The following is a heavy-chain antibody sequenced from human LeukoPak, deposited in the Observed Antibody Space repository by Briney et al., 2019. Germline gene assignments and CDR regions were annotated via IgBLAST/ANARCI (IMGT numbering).Heavy chain of an antibody. Sequence: SETLSLTCTVSGCSISSGYYWGWIRQPPGKGLEWIGSIYYSGSTYYNPSLKSRVTISVDTSKNQFSLKLSSVTAADTAVYYCARRTATICFDYWGQGTLVTVSS. CDR3: ARRTATICFDY. CDR2: IYYSGST. D-gene: IGHD5-12*01. J-gene: IGHJ4*02. CDR1: GCSISSGYY. V-gene: IGHV4-38-2*02.